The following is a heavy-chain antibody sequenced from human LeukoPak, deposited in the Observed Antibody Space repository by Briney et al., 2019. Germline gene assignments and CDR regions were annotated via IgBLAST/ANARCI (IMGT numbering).Heavy chain of an antibody. D-gene: IGHD3-10*01. J-gene: IGHJ4*02. CDR3: ANAEVERMVRGVINLRRFDY. V-gene: IGHV3-30*18. CDR2: ISYDGSNK. Sequence: GASVKVSCKASGYTFTSYGMHWVRQAPGKGLEWVAVISYDGSNKYYTDSVKGRFTISRDNSKNTLYLQMNSLRAEDTAVYYCANAEVERMVRGVINLRRFDYWGQGTLVTVSS. CDR1: GYTFTSYG.